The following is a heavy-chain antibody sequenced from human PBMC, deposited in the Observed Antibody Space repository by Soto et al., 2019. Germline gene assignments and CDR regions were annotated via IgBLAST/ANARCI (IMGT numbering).Heavy chain of an antibody. Sequence: SETPSLTCTVSGGSISSGGYYWSWIRQHPGKGLEWIGYIYYSGSTYYNPSLKSRVTISVDTSKNQFSLKLSSVTAADTAVYYCARGALLDYSINWFDPWGQGTLVTVSS. CDR2: IYYSGST. J-gene: IGHJ5*02. CDR1: GGSISSGGYY. D-gene: IGHD4-4*01. CDR3: ARGALLDYSINWFDP. V-gene: IGHV4-31*03.